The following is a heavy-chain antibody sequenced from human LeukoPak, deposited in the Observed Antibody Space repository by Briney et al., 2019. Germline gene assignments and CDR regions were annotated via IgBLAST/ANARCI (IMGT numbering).Heavy chain of an antibody. J-gene: IGHJ4*02. CDR2: ISAYNGNT. D-gene: IGHD3-3*01. CDR1: GYTFTSYG. V-gene: IGHV1-18*01. Sequence: ASVKVSCKASGYTFTSYGISWVRQAPGQGLEWVGWISAYNGNTNYAQKLQGRVTMTTDTSTSTAYMELRSLRSVDTAVYYCARSPWSGYPAPRFDYWGQGTLVTVSS. CDR3: ARSPWSGYPAPRFDY.